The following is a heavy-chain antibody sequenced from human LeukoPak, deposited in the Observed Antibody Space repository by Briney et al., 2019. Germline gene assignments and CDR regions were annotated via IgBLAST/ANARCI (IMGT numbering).Heavy chain of an antibody. Sequence: PGGSLRLSCTASGFTFSNAWMSWVRQAPGKGLEWVGRIKSKTDGGTTDYAAPVKGRFTISRDDSENTLYLQMNSLTAEDTAVYYCTTQLLHEHNFDYWGQGTLVTVSS. V-gene: IGHV3-15*01. D-gene: IGHD2-15*01. CDR1: GFTFSNAW. CDR2: IKSKTDGGTT. J-gene: IGHJ4*02. CDR3: TTQLLHEHNFDY.